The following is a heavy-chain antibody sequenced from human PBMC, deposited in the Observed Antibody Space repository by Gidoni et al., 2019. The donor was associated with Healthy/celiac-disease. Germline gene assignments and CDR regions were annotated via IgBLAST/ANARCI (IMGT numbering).Heavy chain of an antibody. D-gene: IGHD6-13*01. CDR3: ASGSSSWYGGGDV. J-gene: IGHJ6*02. CDR1: GYSFTSSW. CDR2: IDPSDSYT. Sequence: DVQLVPSGAEVKKPGESLRISCKGSGYSFTSSWISWVRQMPGKGREWMGRIDPSDSYTIYSPSFQGHVTISADKSISTAYLQWSSLKASDTAIYYCASGSSSWYGGGDVWGQGTTVTVSS. V-gene: IGHV5-10-1*03.